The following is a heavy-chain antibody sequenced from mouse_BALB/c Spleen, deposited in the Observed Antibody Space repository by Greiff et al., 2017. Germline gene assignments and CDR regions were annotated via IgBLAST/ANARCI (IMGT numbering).Heavy chain of an antibody. D-gene: IGHD2-1*01. J-gene: IGHJ4*01. Sequence: VQQQQSGPELVKPGASVKMSCKASGYTFTSYVMHWVKQKPGQGLEWIGYINPYNDGTKYNEKFKGKATLTSDKSSSTAYMELSSLTSEDSAVYYCAREGNRYAMDYWGQGTSVTVSS. V-gene: IGHV1-14*01. CDR1: GYTFTSYV. CDR2: INPYNDGT. CDR3: AREGNRYAMDY.